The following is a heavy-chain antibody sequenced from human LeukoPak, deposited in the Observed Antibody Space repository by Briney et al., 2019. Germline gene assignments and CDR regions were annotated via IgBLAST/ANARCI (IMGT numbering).Heavy chain of an antibody. CDR1: GFTFSSYA. V-gene: IGHV3-23*01. J-gene: IGHJ4*02. Sequence: GGSLRLSCAASGFTFSSYAMSWVRQAPGKGLEWVSAISGSGGSTYCADSVKGRFTISRDNSKNTLYLQMNSLRAEDTAVYYCARGGGIAAAGTPSWGQGTLVTVSS. CDR3: ARGGGIAAAGTPS. D-gene: IGHD6-13*01. CDR2: ISGSGGST.